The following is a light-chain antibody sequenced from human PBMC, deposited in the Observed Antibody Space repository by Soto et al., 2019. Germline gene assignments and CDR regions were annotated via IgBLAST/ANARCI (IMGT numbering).Light chain of an antibody. CDR2: WAS. Sequence: DIVMTQSPDSRAVSLGERATISCRSSQSLSYNSNNRTRLAWYQQRPGQSPKLLIYWASTRESGVPDRFSGSGFGTDFTLTISSLQAADVAVYYCQQYYIPPLTFGPGTKVDLK. J-gene: IGKJ3*01. V-gene: IGKV4-1*01. CDR3: QQYYIPPLT. CDR1: QSLSYNSNNRTR.